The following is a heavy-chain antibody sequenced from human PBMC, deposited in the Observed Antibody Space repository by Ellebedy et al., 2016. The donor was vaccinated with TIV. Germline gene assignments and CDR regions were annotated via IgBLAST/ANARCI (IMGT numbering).Heavy chain of an antibody. V-gene: IGHV4-39*07. CDR2: IYHRGST. CDR1: GGTISSTNYY. CDR3: ASSPSGYEIPY. J-gene: IGHJ4*02. D-gene: IGHD5-12*01. Sequence: SETLSLTXNVSGGTISSTNYYWGWIRQSPEKGLVWIGSIYHRGSTYYNPSLKSRLTISLDTTKNQFSLRLDSVTAADTAVYYCASSPSGYEIPYWGQGTLVTVSS.